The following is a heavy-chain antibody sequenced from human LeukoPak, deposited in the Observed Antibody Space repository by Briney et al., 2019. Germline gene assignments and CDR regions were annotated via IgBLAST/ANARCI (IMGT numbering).Heavy chain of an antibody. V-gene: IGHV1-2*02. CDR1: GYTFTGYY. J-gene: IGHJ3*02. CDR2: INPNSGGT. Sequence: ASVKVSCKASGYTFTGYYIHWVRQAPGQGLEWMGWINPNSGGTNYAQKFQGRVTMARDTSISTAYMELSRLRSDDTAVYCCARDRDSGSYGGAFDIWGQGTMVTVSS. D-gene: IGHD1-26*01. CDR3: ARDRDSGSYGGAFDI.